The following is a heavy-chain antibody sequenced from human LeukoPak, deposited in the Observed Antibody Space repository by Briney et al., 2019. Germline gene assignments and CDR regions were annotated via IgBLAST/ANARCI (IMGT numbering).Heavy chain of an antibody. V-gene: IGHV4-61*02. J-gene: IGHJ4*02. D-gene: IGHD3-10*01. Sequence: SQTLSLTCTVSGGSISSGGHYWSWIRQPAGKGLEYLGRIYSTGSTNYNPSLRSRVTISVDTSKNHFSLKLSSVTAADTAVYYCARDQTYSGSGIYPYFDYWGQGILVTVSS. CDR1: GGSISSGGHY. CDR2: IYSTGST. CDR3: ARDQTYSGSGIYPYFDY.